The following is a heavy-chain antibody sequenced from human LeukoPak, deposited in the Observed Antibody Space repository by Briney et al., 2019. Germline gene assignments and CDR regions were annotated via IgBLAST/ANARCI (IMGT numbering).Heavy chain of an antibody. CDR1: GFTFSSYA. CDR3: AVTLVGTTREFDY. J-gene: IGHJ4*02. D-gene: IGHD1-7*01. V-gene: IGHV3-23*01. CDR2: ITNTGGNA. Sequence: GGSLRLSRAASGFTFSSYAMSWVRQAPGKGLDWVSVITNTGGNAYYADSVKGRFTISRDNSKNTLFLEMNSLRGDDTALYYCAVTLVGTTREFDYWGQGTLVTVSS.